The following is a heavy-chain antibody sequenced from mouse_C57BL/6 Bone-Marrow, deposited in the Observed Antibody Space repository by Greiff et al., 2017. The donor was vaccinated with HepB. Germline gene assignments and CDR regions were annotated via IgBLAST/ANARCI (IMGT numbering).Heavy chain of an antibody. J-gene: IGHJ3*01. D-gene: IGHD3-2*02. Sequence: EVQLQESGAELVRPGASVKLSCTASGFNIKDDYMHWVKQRPEQGLEWIGWIDPENGDTEYASKFQGKATITADKSSNTAYLQLSSLTSEDTAVYYCTTWAYSSGYGAYWGQGTLVTVSA. CDR3: TTWAYSSGYGAY. V-gene: IGHV14-4*01. CDR2: IDPENGDT. CDR1: GFNIKDDY.